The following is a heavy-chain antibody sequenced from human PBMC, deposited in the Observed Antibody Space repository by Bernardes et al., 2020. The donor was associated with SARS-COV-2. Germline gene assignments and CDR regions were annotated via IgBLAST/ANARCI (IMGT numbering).Heavy chain of an antibody. CDR3: ARAGGATRSYYFDY. Sequence: WDTLSLTCAVSGYSIRSGYYWGWILQPPRKGLEWIGTIYHNGFTDYNPSLKSRVTISADTSKNQFSLKVISVTAADTAMYYCARAGGATRSYYFDYLGQGTMVTVSS. V-gene: IGHV4-38-2*01. CDR1: GYSIRSGYY. CDR2: IYHNGFT. D-gene: IGHD1-26*01. J-gene: IGHJ4*02.